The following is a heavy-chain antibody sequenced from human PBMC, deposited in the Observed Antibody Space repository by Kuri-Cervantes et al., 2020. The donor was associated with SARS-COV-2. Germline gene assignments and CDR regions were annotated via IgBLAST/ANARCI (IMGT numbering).Heavy chain of an antibody. Sequence: ETLSLTCAASGFTFSSYAMSWVRQAPGKGLEWVSAISGSGGSTYYADSVKGRFTISRDNSKNTLYLQMNSLRAEDTAVYYCAKLDPYYDSRNDWGQETLVTVSS. CDR2: ISGSGGST. J-gene: IGHJ4*02. CDR3: AKLDPYYDSRND. D-gene: IGHD3-22*01. CDR1: GFTFSSYA. V-gene: IGHV3-23*01.